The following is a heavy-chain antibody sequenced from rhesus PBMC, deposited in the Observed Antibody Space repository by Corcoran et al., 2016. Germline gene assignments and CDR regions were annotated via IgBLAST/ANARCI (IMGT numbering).Heavy chain of an antibody. CDR1: GGSISSSNW. CDR3: ARERYGGYSLRYFDY. J-gene: IGHJ4*01. D-gene: IGHD5-24*01. Sequence: QVQLQESGPGLVKPSETLSLTCAVSGGSISSSNWWSWIRQTPGKGLAWIGYISGSSGSTAHNPPLRRRVTISKAPSKTQFSLQLSSVTAADTALYYCARERYGGYSLRYFDYWGQGVLVTVSS. V-gene: IGHV4S19*01. CDR2: ISGSSGST.